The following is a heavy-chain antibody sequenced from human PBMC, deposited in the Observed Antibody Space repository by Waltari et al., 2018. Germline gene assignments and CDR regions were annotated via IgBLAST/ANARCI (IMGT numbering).Heavy chain of an antibody. CDR1: GGSISSVSYY. J-gene: IGHJ4*02. V-gene: IGHV4-61*02. CDR3: ARGRGRVVVVSFDY. D-gene: IGHD2-15*01. CDR2: IYTSGST. Sequence: QVQLQESGPGLVKPSQTLSLTCTVSGGSISSVSYYWSWIRQPAGKGLEWIGRIYTSGSTNYNPSLKSRVTISVDTSKNQFSLKLSSVTAADTAVYYCARGRGRVVVVSFDYWGQGTLVTVSS.